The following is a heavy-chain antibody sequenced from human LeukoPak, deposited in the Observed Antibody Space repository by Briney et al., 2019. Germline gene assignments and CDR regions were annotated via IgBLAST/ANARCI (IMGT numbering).Heavy chain of an antibody. CDR2: ISAYNDNT. V-gene: IGHV1-18*01. J-gene: IGHJ3*02. D-gene: IGHD3-22*01. CDR1: GYTFTSYG. Sequence: ASVKVSCKASGYTFTSYGISWVRQAPGQGLEWMGWISAYNDNTNCAQKPQGRVTMTTDTSTSTAYMELRSLRSDDTAVYYCARNWIYYDSSGAKAGDAFDIWGQGTMVTVSS. CDR3: ARNWIYYDSSGAKAGDAFDI.